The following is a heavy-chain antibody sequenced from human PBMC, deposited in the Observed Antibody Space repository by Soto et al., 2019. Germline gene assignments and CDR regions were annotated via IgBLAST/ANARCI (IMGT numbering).Heavy chain of an antibody. CDR3: ARAGSGYYHSSDYSKGNC. Sequence: SNTVSLTCAVSVDSISSGIYYSGCIRQPQGKGLEWIGSIYYSGSTYYNPSLKSRVTISVDTSKNQFSLKLSSVTAADTAVYYCARAGSGYYHSSDYSKGNCWGQGTLVTVS. CDR2: IYYSGST. CDR1: VDSISSGIYY. V-gene: IGHV4-39*01. J-gene: IGHJ4*01. D-gene: IGHD3-22*01.